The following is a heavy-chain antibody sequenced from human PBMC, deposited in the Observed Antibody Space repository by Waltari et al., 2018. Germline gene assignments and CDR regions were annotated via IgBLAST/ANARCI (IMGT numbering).Heavy chain of an antibody. CDR1: AYSISSGYY. V-gene: IGHV4-38-2*02. Sequence: QVQLQESGPGLVKPSETLSLTCTVSAYSISSGYYWGWIRQPPGKGLEWIGSIYHSGSTDYNPSLKSRVTISVDTSKNQCSLKLSAVTAADTAVYYCARAGDYVWGSYRRNWFDPWGQGTLVTVSS. CDR2: IYHSGST. D-gene: IGHD3-16*02. J-gene: IGHJ5*02. CDR3: ARAGDYVWGSYRRNWFDP.